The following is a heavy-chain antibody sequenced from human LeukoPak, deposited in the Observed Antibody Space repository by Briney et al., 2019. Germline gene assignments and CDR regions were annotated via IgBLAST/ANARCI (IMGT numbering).Heavy chain of an antibody. CDR2: IYYSGSA. D-gene: IGHD1-26*01. CDR3: VRDEGGNSPYFDY. CDR1: GGSISSGGYS. Sequence: SETLSLTCTVSGGSISSGGYSWSWIRQHPGEGLEWIGYIYYSGSAYYNPSLKSRVTISVDTSKNQFSLRLSSVTAADTAVYYCVRDEGGNSPYFDYWGQGNLVTVSS. J-gene: IGHJ4*02. V-gene: IGHV4-31*03.